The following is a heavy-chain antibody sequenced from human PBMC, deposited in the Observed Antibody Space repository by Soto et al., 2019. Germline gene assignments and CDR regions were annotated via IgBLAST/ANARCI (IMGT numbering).Heavy chain of an antibody. CDR2: ISAYNGNT. CDR3: ARGGRYCSGGSCSSLFWCYGHHLNLFSP. Sequence: ASVKVSCKAAGYTFTSYGISWVRQAPGQGLEGMGWISAYNGNTNYAQKLQGRVTMTTDTSTSTAYMELRSLRSDDTAVYYCARGGRYCSGGSCSSLFWCYGHHLNLFSPCGQRSLVPVSS. V-gene: IGHV1-18*01. J-gene: IGHJ1*01. D-gene: IGHD2-15*01. CDR1: GYTFTSYG.